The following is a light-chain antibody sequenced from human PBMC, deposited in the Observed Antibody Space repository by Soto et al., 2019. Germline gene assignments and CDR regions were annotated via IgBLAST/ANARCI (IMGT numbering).Light chain of an antibody. J-gene: IGKJ1*01. Sequence: EIVMTQSPATLSVSPGERATLSCRASQSVRSKVAWYQQKPGQAPSLVIYDTYIRATGIPARFSGSGFGTEFTLTISRLEPEDFAVYYCQQYGSSPWTFGQGTKVDIK. CDR1: QSVRSK. CDR2: DTY. V-gene: IGKV3-15*01. CDR3: QQYGSSPWT.